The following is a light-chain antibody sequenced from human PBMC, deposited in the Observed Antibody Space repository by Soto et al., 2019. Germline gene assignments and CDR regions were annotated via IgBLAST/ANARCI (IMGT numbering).Light chain of an antibody. V-gene: IGKV1-12*01. CDR2: DAY. J-gene: IGKJ5*01. CDR1: QGISKY. Sequence: DIHMNQSQSSLSASLGERGTISCRASQGISKYLAWYQQKPGKPPRLLIYDAYTLQSGVPSRFSGSGSGTDFTLTISSLQPDDIATYYCQQAYTFPVTFGQGTRLEIK. CDR3: QQAYTFPVT.